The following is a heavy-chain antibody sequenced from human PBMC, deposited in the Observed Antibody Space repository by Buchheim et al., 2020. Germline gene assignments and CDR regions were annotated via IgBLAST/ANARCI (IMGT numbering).Heavy chain of an antibody. D-gene: IGHD3-9*01. J-gene: IGHJ6*02. V-gene: IGHV1-2*04. CDR1: GYTFTGYY. Sequence: QVQLVQSGAEVKKPGASVKVSCKASGYTFTGYYMHWVRQAPGQGLEWMGWINPNSGGTNYAQKFQGWVTMTRDTSISTAYMELSRLRTDDTAVYYCAREYYDILTGSQAVYYGMDVWGQGTT. CDR2: INPNSGGT. CDR3: AREYYDILTGSQAVYYGMDV.